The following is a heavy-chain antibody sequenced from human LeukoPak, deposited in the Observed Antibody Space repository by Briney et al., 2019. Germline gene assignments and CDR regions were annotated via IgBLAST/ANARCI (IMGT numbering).Heavy chain of an antibody. CDR3: AREGGFYRPLDY. CDR2: VHLDGRT. D-gene: IGHD6-25*01. Sequence: SETLSLTCGVSGGSVSSTNWWTWIRQPPGKGLEWIGEVHLDGRTNFNPSLKSRLTMSVDLSENHVSLKLTAVTAADTAVYYCAREGGFYRPLDYSGQGTLVTVSS. J-gene: IGHJ4*02. V-gene: IGHV4-4*02. CDR1: GGSVSSTNW.